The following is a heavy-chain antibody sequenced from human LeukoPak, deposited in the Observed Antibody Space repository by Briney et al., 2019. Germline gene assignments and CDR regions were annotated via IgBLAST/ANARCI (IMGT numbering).Heavy chain of an antibody. CDR1: GFSFSSAW. CDR3: VRDRVGPDY. CDR2: IADDATT. V-gene: IGHV3-74*03. J-gene: IGHJ4*02. Sequence: GGSLRLSCAASGFSFSSAWMHWVRQAPGTGLVWVSRIADDATTTYADSVKGRFTISRDNAKNTLYLQMNSLRAEDTAVYYCVRDRVGPDYWGQGTLVTVSS. D-gene: IGHD1-26*01.